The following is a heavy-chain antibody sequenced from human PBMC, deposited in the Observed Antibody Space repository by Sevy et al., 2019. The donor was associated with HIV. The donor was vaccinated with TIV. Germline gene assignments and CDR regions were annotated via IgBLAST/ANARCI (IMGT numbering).Heavy chain of an antibody. CDR2: IRSDAYGGTT. CDR1: GFSFDDYA. J-gene: IGHJ6*03. D-gene: IGHD2-2*01. Sequence: GGSLRLSCTGSGFSFDDYAVSWVRQAPGKGLEWVGFIRSDAYGGTTAYVVKGKGKVTMSRDDSKNIAYLQMNSLKTDDTAVYYCTRNIRDLVPYYYYYRDVWGKGTTVTVSS. V-gene: IGHV3-49*04. CDR3: TRNIRDLVPYYYYYRDV.